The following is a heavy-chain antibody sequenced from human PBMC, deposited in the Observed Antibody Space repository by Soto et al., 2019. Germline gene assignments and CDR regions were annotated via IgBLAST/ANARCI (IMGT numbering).Heavy chain of an antibody. J-gene: IGHJ5*02. CDR3: AREVALRFDP. V-gene: IGHV4-39*02. CDR2: FYSGST. CDR1: GGSLSSRSYF. Sequence: QLQLQESGPGLVKHSKTLSLTCTVSGGSLSSRSYFWGWIRQYPGKGLEWIGNFYSGSTFYNPSLKSRVCISVDTSKNQFSLKLSSVTAAGTAVYYCAREVALRFDPLGQGTLVTVSS. D-gene: IGHD2-15*01.